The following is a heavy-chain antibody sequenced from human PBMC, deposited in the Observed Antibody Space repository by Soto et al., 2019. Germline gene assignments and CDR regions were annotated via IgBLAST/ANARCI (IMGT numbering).Heavy chain of an antibody. Sequence: GESLKISCKGSGYSFASHWVAWVRQMPEKGLGWIGTIYPGDSDTKYSSAFRGHVTISADTPVSTAYLQWRSLEATDSAIYYCARYSGSYWHYLDFWGQGTLVTVSS. J-gene: IGHJ4*02. CDR3: ARYSGSYWHYLDF. CDR2: IYPGDSDT. D-gene: IGHD1-26*01. CDR1: GYSFASHW. V-gene: IGHV5-51*04.